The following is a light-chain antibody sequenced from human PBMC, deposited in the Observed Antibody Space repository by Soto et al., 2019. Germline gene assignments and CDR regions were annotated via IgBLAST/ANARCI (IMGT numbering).Light chain of an antibody. CDR2: GAS. CDR1: QSVSSY. J-gene: IGKJ1*01. Sequence: IVLTQSPATLSLSPGERATLSCRASQSVSSYLAWYQQKPGQAPRLLIYGASSRATGIPDRFSGSGSGTDFTLTISRLEPEDFAVYYCQQYNNWRTFGQGTKVDI. CDR3: QQYNNWRT. V-gene: IGKV3-11*01.